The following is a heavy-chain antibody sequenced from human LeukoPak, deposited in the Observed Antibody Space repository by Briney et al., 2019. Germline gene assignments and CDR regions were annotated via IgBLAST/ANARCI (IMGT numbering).Heavy chain of an antibody. J-gene: IGHJ4*02. CDR2: IIPIFGTA. D-gene: IGHD3-10*01. V-gene: IGHV1-69*05. CDR3: AVWYYGSGSYYTPPDY. CDR1: GGTFSSYA. Sequence: SVKVSCKASGGTFSSYAISWVRQAPGQGLEWMGRIIPIFGTANYAQKFQGRVTITTDESTSTAYMELSSLRSEDMAVYYCAVWYYGSGSYYTPPDYWGQGTLVTVSS.